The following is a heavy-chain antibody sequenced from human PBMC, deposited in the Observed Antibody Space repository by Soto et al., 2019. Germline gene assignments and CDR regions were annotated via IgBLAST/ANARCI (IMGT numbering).Heavy chain of an antibody. CDR2: IIPILGIA. V-gene: IGHV1-69*02. D-gene: IGHD6-13*01. J-gene: IGHJ6*03. CDR3: ARSLTSQQGYYMDV. CDR1: GGTFSSYT. Sequence: QVQLVQSGAEVKKPGSSVKVSCKASGGTFSSYTISWVRQAPGQGLEWMGRIIPILGIANYAQKFQGRVTITADKSTSTAYMELSSLRSEDTAVYYCARSLTSQQGYYMDVWGKGTKVTFSS.